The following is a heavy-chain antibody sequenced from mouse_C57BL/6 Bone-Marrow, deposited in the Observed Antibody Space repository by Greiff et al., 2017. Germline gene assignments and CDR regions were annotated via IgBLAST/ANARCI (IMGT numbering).Heavy chain of an antibody. J-gene: IGHJ3*01. V-gene: IGHV1-69*01. CDR1: GYTFTSYW. D-gene: IGHD1-1*01. CDR3: ARERDYYGSSYAWFAD. Sequence: QVQLQQPGAELVMPGASVKLSCKASGYTFTSYWMHWVKQRPGQGLEWIGEIDPSDSYTNYNQKFKGKSTLTVDKSSSTAYMQLSSLTSEDYAVYYCARERDYYGSSYAWFADWGQGTLVTVSA. CDR2: IDPSDSYT.